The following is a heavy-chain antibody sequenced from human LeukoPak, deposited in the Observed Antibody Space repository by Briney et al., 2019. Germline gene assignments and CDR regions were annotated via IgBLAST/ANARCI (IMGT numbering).Heavy chain of an antibody. CDR3: AREDGANNYHYKYFDY. J-gene: IGHJ4*02. Sequence: ASVKVSCKASGYTFSSYYIHWVRQAPGQGLEWMVTIYPSVDSTTYAQKFQGRVTVTRDTSTSTVYMELSSLRSEDTAVYHCAREDGANNYHYKYFDYWGQGTLVTVSS. CDR1: GYTFSSYY. CDR2: IYPSVDST. D-gene: IGHD4/OR15-4a*01. V-gene: IGHV1-46*01.